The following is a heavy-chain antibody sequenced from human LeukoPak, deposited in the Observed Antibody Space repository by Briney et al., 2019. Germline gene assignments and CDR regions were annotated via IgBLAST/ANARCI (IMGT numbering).Heavy chain of an antibody. D-gene: IGHD2-15*01. CDR2: ISYDGSNK. V-gene: IGHV3-30*04. CDR3: ARGLGWPGDH. Sequence: PGRSLRLSCAASGFTFSSYAMHWVRQAPGKGLEWVAVISYDGSNKYYADSVKGRFTISRDNSKNTLYLQMNSLRAEDTAVYYCARGLGWPGDHWGQGTLVTVSS. CDR1: GFTFSSYA. J-gene: IGHJ5*02.